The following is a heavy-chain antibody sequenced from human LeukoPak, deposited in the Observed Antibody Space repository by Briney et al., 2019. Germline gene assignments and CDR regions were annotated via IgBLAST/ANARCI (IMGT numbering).Heavy chain of an antibody. V-gene: IGHV4-59*12. D-gene: IGHD3-16*01. Sequence: SETLSLTCTVSGGSISSYYWSWIRQPPGKGLEWIGYIYYSGSTNYNPSLKSRVTISVDTSKNQFSLELSSVTAADTAVYYCARDYNDYDYVWGSWPDAFDIWGQGTMVTVSS. CDR3: ARDYNDYDYVWGSWPDAFDI. J-gene: IGHJ3*02. CDR2: IYYSGST. CDR1: GGSISSYY.